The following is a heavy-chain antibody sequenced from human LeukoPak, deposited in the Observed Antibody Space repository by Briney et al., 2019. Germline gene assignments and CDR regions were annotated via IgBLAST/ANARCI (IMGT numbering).Heavy chain of an antibody. Sequence: SVKVSCKASGFTFTSPAVQWVRQARGQRLEWIGWIVVGSGNTNYAQKFQERVTITRDMSTSTAYMELSSLRSEDTAVYYCAAGPSYRVDYWGQGTLVTVSS. CDR2: IVVGSGNT. CDR3: AAGPSYRVDY. D-gene: IGHD5-12*01. J-gene: IGHJ4*02. V-gene: IGHV1-58*01. CDR1: GFTFTSPA.